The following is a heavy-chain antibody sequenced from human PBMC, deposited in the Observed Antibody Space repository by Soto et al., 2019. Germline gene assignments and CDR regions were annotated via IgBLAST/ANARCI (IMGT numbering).Heavy chain of an antibody. V-gene: IGHV1-69*13. CDR2: IIPIFGTA. J-gene: IGHJ6*02. D-gene: IGHD5-18*01. Sequence: ASVKVSCKASGGTFSSYAISWVRQAPGQGLEWMGGIIPIFGTANYAQKFQGRVTITADESTSTAYMELSSLRSEDTAVYYCASGGYRKSLNMSYYYGMDVWGQGTTVTVSS. CDR1: GGTFSSYA. CDR3: ASGGYRKSLNMSYYYGMDV.